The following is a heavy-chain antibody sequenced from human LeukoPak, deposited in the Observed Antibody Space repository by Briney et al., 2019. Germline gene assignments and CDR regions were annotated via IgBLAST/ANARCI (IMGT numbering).Heavy chain of an antibody. J-gene: IGHJ4*02. D-gene: IGHD6-19*01. Sequence: SETLSLTCTVSGGSISSCYWSWIRQPPGKGLEWIGYIYYSGSTNYNPSLKSRVTISVDTSKNQFSLKLSSVTAADTAVYYCARRTWLYSSGWYFDYWGQGTLVTVSS. CDR3: ARRTWLYSSGWYFDY. CDR1: GGSISSCY. V-gene: IGHV4-59*08. CDR2: IYYSGST.